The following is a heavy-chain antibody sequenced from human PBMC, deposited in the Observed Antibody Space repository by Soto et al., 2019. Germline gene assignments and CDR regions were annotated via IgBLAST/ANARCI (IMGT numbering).Heavy chain of an antibody. CDR1: GYTFTSCY. J-gene: IGHJ3*02. Sequence: ASVKVSCKASGYTFTSCYMHWVRQAPGQGLEWMGIINPSGGSTSYAQKFQGRVTMTRDTSTSTVYMELSSLRSEDTVVYYCASLLTAGGSFDIWGQGTMVTVSS. D-gene: IGHD2-21*02. V-gene: IGHV1-46*01. CDR2: INPSGGST. CDR3: ASLLTAGGSFDI.